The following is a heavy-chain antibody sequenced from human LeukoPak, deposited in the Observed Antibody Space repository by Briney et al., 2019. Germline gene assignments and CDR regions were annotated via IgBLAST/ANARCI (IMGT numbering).Heavy chain of an antibody. J-gene: IGHJ4*02. CDR3: ANGMTANHYFDY. Sequence: PGGSLRLSCAASGFTFSNYVMRWVRQAPGKGLEWVSSVSVSGDYLYYADSAKGRFTISRDNSKDTLYLQMNSLRAEDTAVYYCANGMTANHYFDYWGQGTLVTASS. D-gene: IGHD2-21*02. V-gene: IGHV3-23*01. CDR1: GFTFSNYV. CDR2: VSVSGDYL.